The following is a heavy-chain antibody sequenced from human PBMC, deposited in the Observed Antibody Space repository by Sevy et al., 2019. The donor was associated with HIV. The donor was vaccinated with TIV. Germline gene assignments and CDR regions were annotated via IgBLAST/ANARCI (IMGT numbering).Heavy chain of an antibody. CDR1: GFTFSNYG. CDR3: AKDQGRLLELDY. D-gene: IGHD1-7*01. CDR2: ISYVGSIK. J-gene: IGHJ4*02. Sequence: GGSLRLSCAASGFTFSNYGMHWVRQAPGKGLEWVAFISYVGSIKYYADSVRGRFTISRDNSKNKLYLQMNSLRPEDTTMYFCAKDQGRLLELDYWGQGTLVTVSS. V-gene: IGHV3-30*18.